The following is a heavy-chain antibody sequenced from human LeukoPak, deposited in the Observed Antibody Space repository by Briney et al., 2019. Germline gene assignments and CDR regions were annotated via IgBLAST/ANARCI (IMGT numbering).Heavy chain of an antibody. Sequence: PGRSLRLFCAASGFTFDDYAMHWVRQAPGRGLEWVSSISWNSGIIDYADSVKGRFIISRDNAENSLYLQMNSLRTDDTALYYCARDRGWWLAHFDYWGQGVLVTVSS. D-gene: IGHD6-19*01. CDR3: ARDRGWWLAHFDY. CDR2: ISWNSGII. V-gene: IGHV3-9*01. J-gene: IGHJ4*02. CDR1: GFTFDDYA.